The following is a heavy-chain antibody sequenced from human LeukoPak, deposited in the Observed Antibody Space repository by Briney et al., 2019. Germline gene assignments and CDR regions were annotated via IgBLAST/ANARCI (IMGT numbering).Heavy chain of an antibody. J-gene: IGHJ4*02. V-gene: IGHV4-34*01. CDR2: INHSGST. Sequence: SETLSLTCAVYGGSFSGYYWSWIRQPPGKGLEWIGEINHSGSTNYNPSLKSRVTISVDTSKNQFSLKLSSVAAADTAVYYCARAGGRHRYSSSPRSAYYFDYWGQGTLVTVSS. CDR3: ARAGGRHRYSSSPRSAYYFDY. D-gene: IGHD6-6*01. CDR1: GGSFSGYY.